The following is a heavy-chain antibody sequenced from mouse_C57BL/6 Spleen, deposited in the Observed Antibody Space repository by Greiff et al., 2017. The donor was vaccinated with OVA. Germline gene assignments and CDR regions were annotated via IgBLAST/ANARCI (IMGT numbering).Heavy chain of an antibody. CDR2: IYPGDGDT. V-gene: IGHV1-82*01. Sequence: QVQLKQSGPELVKPGASVKISCKASGYAFSSSWMNWVKQRPGPGLEWIGRIYPGDGDTNYNGKFKGQATLTADKSSSTDHMQLRSLTSEDSAVYGCAEGSDSAGSIAYWGQGTLVTVSA. CDR1: GYAFSSSW. CDR3: AEGSDSAGSIAY. D-gene: IGHD3-2*02. J-gene: IGHJ3*01.